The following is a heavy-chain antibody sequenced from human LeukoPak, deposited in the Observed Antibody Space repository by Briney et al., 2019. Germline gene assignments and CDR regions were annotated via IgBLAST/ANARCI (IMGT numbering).Heavy chain of an antibody. Sequence: SETLSLTCTVSGGSIGSGSYYWSWIRQPAGKGLEWIGRIYTSGSTNYNPSLKSRVTISVDTSKNQFSLKLSSVTAADTAVYYCARDVIVVVPAAIQPYYYYYYMDVWGKGTTVTVSS. CDR2: IYTSGST. J-gene: IGHJ6*03. D-gene: IGHD2-2*01. V-gene: IGHV4-61*02. CDR3: ARDVIVVVPAAIQPYYYYYYMDV. CDR1: GGSIGSGSYY.